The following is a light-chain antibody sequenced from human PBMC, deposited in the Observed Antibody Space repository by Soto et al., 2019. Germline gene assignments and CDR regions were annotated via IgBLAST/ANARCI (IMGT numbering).Light chain of an antibody. J-gene: IGLJ1*01. V-gene: IGLV2-14*03. Sequence: QSVLTQPAPVSGSPGQSITISCTGTSSDVGLYSYVSWYRHLPGKAPELIIYDVSNRPSGVSNRFSGSKSANTASLTISGLQAEDEAEYYCNSYTSSGTYVFGTGTRSPS. CDR3: NSYTSSGTYV. CDR1: SSDVGLYSY. CDR2: DVS.